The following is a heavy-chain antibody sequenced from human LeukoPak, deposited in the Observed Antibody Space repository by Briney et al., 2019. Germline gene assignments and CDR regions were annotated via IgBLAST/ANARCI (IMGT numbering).Heavy chain of an antibody. V-gene: IGHV4-38-2*01. CDR2: IYHSGST. J-gene: IGHJ5*02. CDR1: GDSISGGYY. CDR3: ARLGYCNRISCYGWFDP. Sequence: SETLSLTCSVSGDSISGGYYWGWIRQPSGKGLEWIGSIYHSGSTYYNPSLKSRVTMSVDTSKNQVSLILSSVTAADTAVYYCARLGYCNRISCYGWFDPWGQGTLVTVSS. D-gene: IGHD2-2*01.